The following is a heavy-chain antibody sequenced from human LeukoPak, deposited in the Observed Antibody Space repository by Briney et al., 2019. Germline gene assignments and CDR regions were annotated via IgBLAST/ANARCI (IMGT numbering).Heavy chain of an antibody. J-gene: IGHJ4*02. CDR2: ISGSGGST. CDR3: AKDRSSAYYYDSSGYYFGLYFDY. V-gene: IGHV3-23*01. D-gene: IGHD3-22*01. Sequence: GGSLRLSCAASGFTFSSYAMSWVRQAPGKGLEWVSAISGSGGSTYYADSVKGRFTISRDNSKNTLYLQMNSLRAEDTAVYYCAKDRSSAYYYDSSGYYFGLYFDYWGQGTLVTVPS. CDR1: GFTFSSYA.